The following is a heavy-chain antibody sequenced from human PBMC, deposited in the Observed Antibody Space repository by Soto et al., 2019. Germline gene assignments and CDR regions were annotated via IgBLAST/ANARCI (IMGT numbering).Heavy chain of an antibody. CDR1: GFSLSTSGVG. Sequence: GSGPTMVNPTQTLTLTCTFSGFSLSTSGVGVGWIRQPPGKALEWLALIYWDGDKRYSPSLKSRLTITKDTSKNQVVLTMTNMDPVDTATYYCAASGNGSSWFRTYFDYWGQGTLVTVSS. CDR2: IYWDGDK. J-gene: IGHJ4*02. D-gene: IGHD6-13*01. CDR3: AASGNGSSWFRTYFDY. V-gene: IGHV2-5*02.